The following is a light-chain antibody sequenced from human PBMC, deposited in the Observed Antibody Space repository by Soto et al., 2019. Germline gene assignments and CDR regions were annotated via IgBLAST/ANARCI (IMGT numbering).Light chain of an antibody. V-gene: IGLV2-14*01. J-gene: IGLJ1*01. CDR2: EVT. CDR1: SSDVGGYNS. CDR3: SSYTSSSTRV. Sequence: QSVLTQPPSVSGAPGQRVTISCTGSSSDVGGYNSVSWYQQHPGKAPKLVIYEVTNRPSGISNRFSGSKSGNTASLTISGLQAEDEDDYYCSSYTSSSTRVFGTGTKVTVL.